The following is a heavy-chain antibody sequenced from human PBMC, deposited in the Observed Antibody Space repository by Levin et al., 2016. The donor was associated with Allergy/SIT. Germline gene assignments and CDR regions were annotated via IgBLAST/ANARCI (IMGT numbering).Heavy chain of an antibody. V-gene: IGHV3-23*01. CDR3: AKYGNYYYYYGMDV. CDR1: GFTFSSYA. CDR2: ISGSGGST. D-gene: IGHD3-10*01. Sequence: GESLKISCAASGFTFSSYAMSWVRQAPGKGLEWVSAISGSGGSTYYADSVKGRFTISRDNSKNTLYLQMNSLRAEDTAVYYCAKYGNYYYYYGMDVWGQGTTVTVSS. J-gene: IGHJ6*02.